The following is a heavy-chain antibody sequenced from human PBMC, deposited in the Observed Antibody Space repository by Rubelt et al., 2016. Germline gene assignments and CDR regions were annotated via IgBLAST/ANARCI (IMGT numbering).Heavy chain of an antibody. J-gene: IGHJ4*02. V-gene: IGHV4-39*01. CDR3: ASHIDGYGYY. CDR2: IYYSGST. CDR1: GGSISSSSYY. Sequence: QLQLQESGPGLVKPSETLSLTCTVSGGSISSSSYYWGWLRQPPGKGLAWIGSIYYSGSTYYNPSLKSRVTISVDTSKNQFSLKLSSVTAADTAVYYCASHIDGYGYYWGQGTPVTVSS. D-gene: IGHD5-24*01.